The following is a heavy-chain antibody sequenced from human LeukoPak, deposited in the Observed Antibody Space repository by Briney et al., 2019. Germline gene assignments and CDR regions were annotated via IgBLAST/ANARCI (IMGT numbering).Heavy chain of an antibody. J-gene: IGHJ4*02. Sequence: PSGTLSLTCAVSGGSISSSNWWSWIRQPPGKGLEWIGEINHSGSTNYNPSLKSRVTISVDTSKNQFSLKLSSVTAADTAVYYCARVIETAMAPFDYWGQGTLVTVSS. CDR3: ARVIETAMAPFDY. CDR2: INHSGST. D-gene: IGHD5-18*01. V-gene: IGHV4-4*02. CDR1: GGSISSSNW.